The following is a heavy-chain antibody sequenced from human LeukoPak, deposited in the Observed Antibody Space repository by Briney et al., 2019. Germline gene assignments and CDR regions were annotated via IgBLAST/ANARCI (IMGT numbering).Heavy chain of an antibody. Sequence: PGGSLRLSCEVSGFTFTDYWMNWVRQAPGKGPEWVASIRRDGSEKTYVDSVKGRFTISRDNTKNSLSLQLNGLRAEDTAVYYCARDGTAAGLYFDLWGQGTLVTVSS. CDR2: IRRDGSEK. V-gene: IGHV3-7*01. J-gene: IGHJ4*01. D-gene: IGHD6-13*01. CDR1: GFTFTDYW. CDR3: ARDGTAAGLYFDL.